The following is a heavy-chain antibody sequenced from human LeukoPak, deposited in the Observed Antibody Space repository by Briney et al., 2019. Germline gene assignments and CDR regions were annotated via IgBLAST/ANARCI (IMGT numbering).Heavy chain of an antibody. CDR2: INHTRST. Sequence: PSETLSLTCTVYGGSFSGYDWDWIRQPPGKGLEWIGEINHTRSTKTNPSLQSRVTISVDTSKNQFSLKLSSVTAADTAVYYCAVGATTLWYFDLWGRGTLATVSS. CDR1: GGSFSGYD. D-gene: IGHD1-26*01. CDR3: AVGATTLWYFDL. J-gene: IGHJ2*01. V-gene: IGHV4-34*01.